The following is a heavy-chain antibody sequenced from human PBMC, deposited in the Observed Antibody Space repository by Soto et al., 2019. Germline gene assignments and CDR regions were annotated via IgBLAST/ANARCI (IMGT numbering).Heavy chain of an antibody. CDR1: GGSISTYY. Sequence: QVQLQESGPGLVKPSETLSLTCTVSGGSISTYYWNWIRQPPGKELEWIGYISYSGSTNYNPSLESRVTISVDTSENQFSLKLSSVTAADTAVYYCTRGFDYWGQGTLVTVSS. CDR3: TRGFDY. D-gene: IGHD3-10*01. V-gene: IGHV4-59*01. J-gene: IGHJ4*02. CDR2: ISYSGST.